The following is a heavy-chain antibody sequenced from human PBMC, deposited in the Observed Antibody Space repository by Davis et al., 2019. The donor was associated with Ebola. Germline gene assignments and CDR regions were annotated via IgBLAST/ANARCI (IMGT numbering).Heavy chain of an antibody. CDR1: GGSISSDY. J-gene: IGHJ5*02. V-gene: IGHV4-59*01. CDR2: IYYSGST. Sequence: SETLSLTCTVSGGSISSDYWNWIRQPPGKGLEWIGYIYYSGSTNYNPSLKSRVTISVDTSRTQFSLKLSSVTAADTAVYYCARDRYDFWIGYHTAFDPWGQGTLVTVSS. CDR3: ARDRYDFWIGYHTAFDP. D-gene: IGHD3-3*01.